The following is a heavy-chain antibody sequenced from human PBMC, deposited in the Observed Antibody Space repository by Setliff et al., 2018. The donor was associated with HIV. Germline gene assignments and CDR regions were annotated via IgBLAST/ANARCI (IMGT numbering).Heavy chain of an antibody. V-gene: IGHV4-4*07. D-gene: IGHD6-13*01. CDR1: GGSISSYY. CDR2: IYTSGST. Sequence: SETLSLTCTVSGGSISSYYWSWIRQPAGKGLEWIGRIYTSGSTYYNPSLKSRVTISVDTSKNQFSLKLNSVTAADTAVYYCARLTRITTAGHWGQGTLVTVSS. J-gene: IGHJ4*02. CDR3: ARLTRITTAGH.